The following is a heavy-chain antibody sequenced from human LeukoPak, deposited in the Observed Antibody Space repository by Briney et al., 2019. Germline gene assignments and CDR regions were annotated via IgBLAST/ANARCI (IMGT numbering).Heavy chain of an antibody. V-gene: IGHV3-21*01. CDR3: ARGLTWELLRGVFDY. Sequence: RGSLRLSCAASGFTFSSYSMNWVRQAPGKGLEWVSSISSSSSYIYYADSVKGRFTISRDNAKNSLYLQMNSLRAEDTAVYYCARGLTWELLRGVFDYWGQGTLVSFSS. CDR2: ISSSSSYI. J-gene: IGHJ4*02. D-gene: IGHD1-26*01. CDR1: GFTFSSYS.